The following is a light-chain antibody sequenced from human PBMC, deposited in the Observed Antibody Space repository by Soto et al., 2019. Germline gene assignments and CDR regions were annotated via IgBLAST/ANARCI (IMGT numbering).Light chain of an antibody. CDR3: QQYGSSPLIT. CDR2: GAS. Sequence: EIVLTQSPGTLSLSPGEKATLSCRASQSLSGNYLAWYQQRPGQAPRLLISGASSRATGIPDRFSGSGSGTDFTLTINRLQHEDFAVYYCQQYGSSPLITFGPGTKVDIK. CDR1: QSLSGNY. J-gene: IGKJ3*01. V-gene: IGKV3-20*01.